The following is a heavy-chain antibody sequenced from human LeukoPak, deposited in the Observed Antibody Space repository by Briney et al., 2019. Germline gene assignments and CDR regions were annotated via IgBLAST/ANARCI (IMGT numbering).Heavy chain of an antibody. J-gene: IGHJ6*03. CDR2: IYYSGST. CDR3: ARVRGYCSSTSCYPYYYYYMDV. Sequence: PSETLSLTCTVSGGSISSYYWSWIRQPPGKGLDWIGYIYYSGSTNYNPSLKSRVTISVDTSKNQFSLKLSSVTAADTAVYYCARVRGYCSSTSCYPYYYYYMDVWGKGTTVTVSS. V-gene: IGHV4-59*08. D-gene: IGHD2-2*01. CDR1: GGSISSYY.